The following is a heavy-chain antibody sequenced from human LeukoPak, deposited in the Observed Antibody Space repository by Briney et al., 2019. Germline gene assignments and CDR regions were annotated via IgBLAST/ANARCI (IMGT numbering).Heavy chain of an antibody. J-gene: IGHJ4*02. CDR1: GGSISSYY. CDR2: IYYSGST. V-gene: IGHV4-59*01. D-gene: IGHD3-10*01. Sequence: SETLSLTCTVSGGSISSYYWSWIRQPPGKGLEWIAYIYYSGSTNYNPSLKSRVTVSVDTSKNQFSLHLSSVTAADTAVYHCARVGGSGSYYPFDYWGQGTLVTVSS. CDR3: ARVGGSGSYYPFDY.